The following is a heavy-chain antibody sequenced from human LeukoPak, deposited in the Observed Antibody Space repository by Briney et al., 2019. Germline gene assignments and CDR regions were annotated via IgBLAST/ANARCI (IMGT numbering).Heavy chain of an antibody. CDR2: ISYDGSNK. CDR3: ARARFGYNRGPFDC. J-gene: IGHJ4*02. D-gene: IGHD5-24*01. Sequence: GGSLRLSCAASGFTFSNYAMHWVRQAPGKGLEWVAFISYDGSNKHYVDSVKGRFTISRDNSKNTLYLQMNSLRPEDTAVYYCARARFGYNRGPFDCWGQGILVIVSS. V-gene: IGHV3-30-3*01. CDR1: GFTFSNYA.